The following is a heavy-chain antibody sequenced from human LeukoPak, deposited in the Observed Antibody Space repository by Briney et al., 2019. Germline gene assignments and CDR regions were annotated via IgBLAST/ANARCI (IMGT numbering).Heavy chain of an antibody. CDR2: IKSKTDSRTT. Sequence: GGSLRLSCAASRFTFSNAWMSWVRQAPGKGLEWVGRIKSKTDSRTTDYAAPVKGRFTISGDDSKNTLYLQMNSLKTEDTAVYYCTTGGTVTFDYWGQGTLVTVSS. CDR1: RFTFSNAW. J-gene: IGHJ4*02. CDR3: TTGGTVTFDY. D-gene: IGHD4-17*01. V-gene: IGHV3-15*01.